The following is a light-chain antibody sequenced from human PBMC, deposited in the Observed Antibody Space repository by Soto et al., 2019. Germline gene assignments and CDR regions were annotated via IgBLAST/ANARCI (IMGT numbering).Light chain of an antibody. CDR1: QSISSW. Sequence: DIQMTQSPSTLSASVGDRVTITCRASQSISSWLAWYQQKPGKAPKLLSYDASSLESGVPSRFSGSGSGTEFTLTISSLQPDDFATYYCQQYKSYPYPFGQGTKLELK. CDR2: DAS. J-gene: IGKJ2*01. V-gene: IGKV1-5*01. CDR3: QQYKSYPYP.